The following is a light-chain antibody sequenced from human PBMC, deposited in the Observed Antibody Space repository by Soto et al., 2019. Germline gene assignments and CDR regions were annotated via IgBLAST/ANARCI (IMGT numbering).Light chain of an antibody. Sequence: QSALTQPRSVSGSPGQSVTISCTGTSSDVGGYNYVSWHQQHPGKVPKLMIYDVSKRPSGVPDRFSGSKSGNTASLTISGLQAEDEADYYCCSYAGSYNLVFGGGTKVTVL. CDR2: DVS. J-gene: IGLJ2*01. CDR1: SSDVGGYNY. V-gene: IGLV2-11*01. CDR3: CSYAGSYNLV.